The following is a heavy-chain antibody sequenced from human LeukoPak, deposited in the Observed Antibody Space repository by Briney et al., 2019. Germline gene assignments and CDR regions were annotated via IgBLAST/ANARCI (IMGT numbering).Heavy chain of an antibody. V-gene: IGHV4-39*01. Sequence: PSETLSLNCTVSGGSINSNLYYWGWIRQPPGKGLEWIGSVYFSGSTHYNPSLKSRLTISVDTSKKQFFLKLSSVTAADTAVYYCARLDSSGNYQEKFFDYWGQGTLVTVSS. CDR2: VYFSGST. CDR1: GGSINSNLYY. CDR3: ARLDSSGNYQEKFFDY. J-gene: IGHJ4*02. D-gene: IGHD3-22*01.